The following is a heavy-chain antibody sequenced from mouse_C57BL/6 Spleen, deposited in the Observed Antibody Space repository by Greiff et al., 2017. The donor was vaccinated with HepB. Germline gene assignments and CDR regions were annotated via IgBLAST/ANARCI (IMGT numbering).Heavy chain of an antibody. D-gene: IGHD1-1*01. CDR1: GYTFTSYG. CDR3: ARGYYYGSSYDWYFDV. CDR2: IYPRSGNT. J-gene: IGHJ1*03. V-gene: IGHV1-81*01. Sequence: VQLQQSGAELARPGASVKLSCKAAGYTFTSYGISWVKQRTGQGLEWIGEIYPRSGNTHYNEKFKGKATLTADKSSSTAYMELRSLTSEDSAVYFCARGYYYGSSYDWYFDVWGTGTTVTVSS.